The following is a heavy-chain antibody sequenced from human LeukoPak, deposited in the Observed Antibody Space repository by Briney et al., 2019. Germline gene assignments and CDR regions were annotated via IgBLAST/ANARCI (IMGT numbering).Heavy chain of an antibody. D-gene: IGHD6-13*01. CDR3: ARVPGIAAAGTVWFDP. CDR1: GGSISSYY. J-gene: IGHJ5*02. V-gene: IGHV4-4*07. CDR2: IYTSGST. Sequence: SETLSLTYTVSGGSISSYYWSWIRRPAGKGLEWIGRIYTSGSTNYNPSLKSRVTMSVDTSKNQFSLKLSSVTAADTAVYYCARVPGIAAAGTVWFDPWGQGTLVTVSS.